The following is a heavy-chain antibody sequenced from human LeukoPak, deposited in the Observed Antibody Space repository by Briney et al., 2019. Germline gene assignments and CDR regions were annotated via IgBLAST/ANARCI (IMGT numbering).Heavy chain of an antibody. Sequence: GKSLRLSCAASGFTFNNYGMHWVRQAPGKGLEWVAVISYDGRNKHYPDSVKGRFTISRDISTDTLWMQMDSLRTEDTAVYYCAKGPLRGTAAAIDYWGQGTLVTVSS. V-gene: IGHV3-30*18. J-gene: IGHJ4*02. D-gene: IGHD2-2*01. CDR2: ISYDGRNK. CDR1: GFTFNNYG. CDR3: AKGPLRGTAAAIDY.